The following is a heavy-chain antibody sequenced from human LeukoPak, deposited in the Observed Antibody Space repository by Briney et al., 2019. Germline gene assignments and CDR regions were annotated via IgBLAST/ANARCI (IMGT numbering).Heavy chain of an antibody. J-gene: IGHJ6*02. Sequence: SETLSLTCAVYGGSFSGYYWSWIRQPPGKGLEWIGEINHSGSTNYNPSLKSRVTISVDTSKNQFSLKLSSVTAADTAVYYCARTRYGMDVWGQGTTVTVSS. CDR1: GGSFSGYY. V-gene: IGHV4-34*01. CDR3: ARTRYGMDV. CDR2: INHSGST.